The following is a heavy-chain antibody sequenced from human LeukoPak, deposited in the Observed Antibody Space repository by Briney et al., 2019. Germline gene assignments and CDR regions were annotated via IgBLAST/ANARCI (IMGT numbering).Heavy chain of an antibody. CDR2: IKSKTDGGTT. V-gene: IGHV3-15*01. CDR1: GFIFSNAW. CDR3: TTDYYGSGSYPDAFDI. D-gene: IGHD3-10*01. J-gene: IGHJ3*02. Sequence: GGSLRLSCAASGFIFSNAWMSWARQSPGKGLEWVGRIKSKTDGGTTDYAAPVKGRFTLSRDDSKNTLYLQMNSLKTEDTAVYYCTTDYYGSGSYPDAFDIWGRGTMVTVSS.